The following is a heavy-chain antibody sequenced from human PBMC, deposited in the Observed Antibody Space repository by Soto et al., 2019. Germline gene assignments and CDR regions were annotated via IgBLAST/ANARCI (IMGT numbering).Heavy chain of an antibody. CDR1: GYTFTGYY. CDR2: INPSGGRT. Sequence: ASVKVSCKASGYTFTGYYMHWVRQAPGQGLEWMGIINPSGGRTTYAQKFQGRVTVTRDTSTSTVYMELNSLRSEDTAVYYCATDYYGSGTYPYYHYGMDVWGQGTTVTVSS. J-gene: IGHJ6*02. D-gene: IGHD3-10*01. CDR3: ATDYYGSGTYPYYHYGMDV. V-gene: IGHV1-46*01.